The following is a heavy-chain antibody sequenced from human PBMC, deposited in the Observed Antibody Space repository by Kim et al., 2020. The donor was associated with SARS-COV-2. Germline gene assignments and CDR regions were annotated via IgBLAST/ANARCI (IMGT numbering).Heavy chain of an antibody. J-gene: IGHJ6*02. Sequence: WGSLRLSCAASGFTFSTYGMHWVRQAPGKGLEWVAVKSYDGSNKYYADSMKGRFTISRDNSKNTLYLQMNSLRAEDTAVYYCAKALLRGVNFYYYGMDVWGQGTTVTVSS. D-gene: IGHD3-10*01. CDR2: KSYDGSNK. CDR3: AKALLRGVNFYYYGMDV. V-gene: IGHV3-30*18. CDR1: GFTFSTYG.